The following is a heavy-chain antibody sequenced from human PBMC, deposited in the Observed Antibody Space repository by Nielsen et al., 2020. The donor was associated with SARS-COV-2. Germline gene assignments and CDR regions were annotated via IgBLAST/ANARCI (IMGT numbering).Heavy chain of an antibody. J-gene: IGHJ2*01. CDR3: AKSSRVVTLLDWYFDL. CDR2: IKPDGSEK. D-gene: IGHD3-3*01. V-gene: IGHV3-7*03. Sequence: GESLKISCAASGFTFSSLWMSWVRQVPGKGLEWVADIKPDGSEKVYVDSVKGRFTISRDNAKNSLYLQMNSLRAEDTALYYCAKSSRVVTLLDWYFDLWGRGTLVTVSS. CDR1: GFTFSSLW.